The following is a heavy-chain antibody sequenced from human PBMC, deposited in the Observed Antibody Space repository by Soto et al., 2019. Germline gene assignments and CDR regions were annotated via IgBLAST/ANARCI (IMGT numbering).Heavy chain of an antibody. CDR1: GGSISSYY. J-gene: IGHJ3*02. CDR3: ARHSPVADAFDI. Sequence: SETLSLTCTVSGGSISSYYWSWIRQPPGKGLEWIGYIYYSGSTNYNPSLKCRVTISVDTSKNQFSLKLSSVTAADTAVYYCARHSPVADAFDIWGQGTMVTVSS. V-gene: IGHV4-59*08. CDR2: IYYSGST.